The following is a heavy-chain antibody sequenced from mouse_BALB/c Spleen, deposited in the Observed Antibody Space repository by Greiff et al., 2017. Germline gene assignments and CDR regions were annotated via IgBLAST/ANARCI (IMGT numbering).Heavy chain of an antibody. J-gene: IGHJ3*01. V-gene: IGHV5-4*02. D-gene: IGHD1-1*01. CDR3: ARDRGSISPWFAY. CDR1: GFTFSDYY. CDR2: ISDGGSYT. Sequence: EVQVVESGGGLVKPGGSLKLSCAASGFTFSDYYMYWVRQTPEKRLEWVATISDGGSYTYYPDSVKGRFTISRDNAKNNLYLQMSSLKSEDTAMYYCARDRGSISPWFAYWGQGTLVTVSA.